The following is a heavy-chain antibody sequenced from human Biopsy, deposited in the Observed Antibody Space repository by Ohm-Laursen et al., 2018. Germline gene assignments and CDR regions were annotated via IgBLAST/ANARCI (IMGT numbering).Heavy chain of an antibody. CDR1: GFSFSSYG. CDR3: ARPTNARAGGAPFDI. Sequence: SLRLSCTASGFSFSSYGMHWVRQAPGKGLEWVAVLWYDGTNKYYADSVKGRFTISRDNSKNTLYLQMNSLRAEDTAMYYCARPTNARAGGAPFDIWGQGTMVSVSS. J-gene: IGHJ3*02. CDR2: LWYDGTNK. D-gene: IGHD1-1*01. V-gene: IGHV3-33*01.